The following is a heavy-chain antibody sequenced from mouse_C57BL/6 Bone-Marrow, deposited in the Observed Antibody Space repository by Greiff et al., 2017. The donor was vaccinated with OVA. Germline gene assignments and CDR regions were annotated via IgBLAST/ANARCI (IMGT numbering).Heavy chain of an antibody. CDR1: GYTFTDYE. V-gene: IGHV1-15*01. J-gene: IGHJ4*01. CDR3: TRPPYYYAMDY. Sequence: LVESGAELVRPGASVTLSCKASGYTFTDYEMHWVKQTPVHGLEWIGAIDPETGGTAYNQKFKGKAILTADKSSSTAYMELRSLTSEDSAVYYCTRPPYYYAMDYWGQGTSVTVSS. CDR2: IDPETGGT.